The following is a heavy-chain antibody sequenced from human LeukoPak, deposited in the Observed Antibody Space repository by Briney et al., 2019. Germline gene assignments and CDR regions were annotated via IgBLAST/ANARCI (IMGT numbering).Heavy chain of an antibody. CDR2: VSGGGGTT. D-gene: IGHD6-13*01. J-gene: IGHJ4*02. Sequence: GGSLRLSCAASAFTFSSYSMNWVRQAPGKGLEWVSTVSGGGGTTYYADSVKGRFTISRDNSKNTLYLQMNSLRAEDTAVYYCASGDLYSSSWRPIDYWGQGTLVTVSS. CDR3: ASGDLYSSSWRPIDY. CDR1: AFTFSSYS. V-gene: IGHV3-23*01.